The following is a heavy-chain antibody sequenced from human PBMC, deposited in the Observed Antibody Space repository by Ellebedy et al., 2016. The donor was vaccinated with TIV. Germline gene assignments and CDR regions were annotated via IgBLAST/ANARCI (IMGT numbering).Heavy chain of an antibody. CDR3: AKGLMARGVPKLYYFYGTDV. CDR2: ISGSGGRT. Sequence: GESLKISCAASGFPFSSYAMTWVRQAPGKGLEWVSVISGSGGRTYYEDSVKGRFTISRDRAKNTLYLQMNSLRAEDTAVYYCAKGLMARGVPKLYYFYGTDVWGQGTTVTVSS. CDR1: GFPFSSYA. D-gene: IGHD3-10*01. V-gene: IGHV3-23*01. J-gene: IGHJ6*02.